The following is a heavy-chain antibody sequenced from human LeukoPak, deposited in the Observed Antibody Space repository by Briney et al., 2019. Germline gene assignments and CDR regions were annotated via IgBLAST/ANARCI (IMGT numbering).Heavy chain of an antibody. Sequence: SQTLSLTCTVSGGSISSGGYYWSWIRQHPGKGLEWIGYIYYSGSTYYNSSLKSRVTISVDTSKNQFSLKLSSVTAADTAVYYCARDAYCGGDCYAFDIWGQGTMVTVSS. D-gene: IGHD2-21*02. CDR3: ARDAYCGGDCYAFDI. CDR1: GGSISSGGYY. CDR2: IYYSGST. J-gene: IGHJ3*02. V-gene: IGHV4-31*03.